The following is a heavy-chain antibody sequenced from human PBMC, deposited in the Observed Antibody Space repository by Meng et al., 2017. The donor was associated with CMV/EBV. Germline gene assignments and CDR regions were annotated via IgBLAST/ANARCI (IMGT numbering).Heavy chain of an antibody. D-gene: IGHD3-3*01. CDR3: AKILLDFRHI. CDR1: GFTFSSYA. CDR2: ISGSGGST. Sequence: GESLKISCAASGFTFSSYAMSWVRQAPGKGLEWVSAISGSGGSTYYADSVKGRFTISRDNSKNMLYLQMNSLRAEDTAVYYCAKILLDFRHIWGQGTMVTVSS. V-gene: IGHV3-23*01. J-gene: IGHJ3*02.